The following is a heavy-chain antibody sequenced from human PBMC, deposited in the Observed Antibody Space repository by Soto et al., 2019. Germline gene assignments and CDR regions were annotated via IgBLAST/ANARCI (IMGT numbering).Heavy chain of an antibody. CDR2: IYYSGST. CDR3: ARGLNLYSSSWYYFDY. J-gene: IGHJ4*02. V-gene: IGHV4-31*03. Sequence: QVQLQESGPGLVKPSQTLSLTCTVSGGSISSGGYYWSWIRQHPGKGLEWIGYIYYSGSTYYNPSLKSRVTISVDTSKNQFSLKLSSVTAADTAVYYCARGLNLYSSSWYYFDYWGQGTLVTVSS. D-gene: IGHD6-13*01. CDR1: GGSISSGGYY.